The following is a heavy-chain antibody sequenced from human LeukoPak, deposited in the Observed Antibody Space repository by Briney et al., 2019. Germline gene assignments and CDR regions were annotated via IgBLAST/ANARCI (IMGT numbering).Heavy chain of an antibody. Sequence: SETLSLTCTVSGGSISSYYWSWIRQPPGKGLEWIGYIHYSGSTNHNPSLKSRVTISVDTSKNQFSLKLSSVTAADTAVYYCARVVVAAPYYFDYWGQGTLVTVSS. V-gene: IGHV4-59*08. CDR3: ARVVVAAPYYFDY. J-gene: IGHJ4*02. CDR1: GGSISSYY. CDR2: IHYSGST. D-gene: IGHD2-15*01.